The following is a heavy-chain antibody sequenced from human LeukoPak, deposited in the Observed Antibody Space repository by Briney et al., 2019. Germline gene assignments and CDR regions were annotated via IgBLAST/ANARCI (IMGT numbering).Heavy chain of an antibody. CDR2: ISAYNGHT. CDR1: GYTFTSYG. CDR3: ARPISDYYYMDV. J-gene: IGHJ6*03. Sequence: ASVKVSCKASGYTFTSYGITWVRPAPGKGLEWMGWISAYNGHTDYAQRLQGRVTMTTDTSTSTAYMELRSLRSDDTAVYYCARPISDYYYMDVWGKGTTVTVSS. V-gene: IGHV1-18*01. D-gene: IGHD3-3*02.